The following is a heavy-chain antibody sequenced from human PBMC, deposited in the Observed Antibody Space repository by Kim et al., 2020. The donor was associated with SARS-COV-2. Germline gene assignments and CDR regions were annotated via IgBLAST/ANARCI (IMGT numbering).Heavy chain of an antibody. Sequence: RYSPSFQGQVTISADKSISTAYLQWSSLKASDTAMYYCARRGVPSDYADYWGQGTLVTVSS. D-gene: IGHD1-1*01. V-gene: IGHV5-51*01. J-gene: IGHJ4*02. CDR3: ARRGVPSDYADY.